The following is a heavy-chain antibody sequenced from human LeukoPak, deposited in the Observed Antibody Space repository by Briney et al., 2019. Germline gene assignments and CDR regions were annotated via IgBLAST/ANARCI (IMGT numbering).Heavy chain of an antibody. Sequence: ASVKVSCKASGYTFTGYYMHWVRQAPGQGLEWMGWINPNSGGTNYAQKFQGRVTMTRDTSISTAYMELRSLRSDDTAVYYCARDLSRITGTNWFDPWGQGTLVTVSS. CDR3: ARDLSRITGTNWFDP. J-gene: IGHJ5*02. V-gene: IGHV1-2*02. CDR2: INPNSGGT. D-gene: IGHD1-20*01. CDR1: GYTFTGYY.